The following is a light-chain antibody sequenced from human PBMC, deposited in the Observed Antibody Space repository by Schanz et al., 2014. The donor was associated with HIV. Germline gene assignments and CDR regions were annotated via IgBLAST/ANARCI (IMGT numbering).Light chain of an antibody. CDR1: QSVSSSF. Sequence: EIVLTQSPGTLSLSPGERATLSCRASQSVSSSFLAWYQQKPGQAPRLLMYGASSRATGIPERFSGSGSGTDFTLTISRLEPEDFAVYYCQQRSNWPLTFGGGTKVEIK. V-gene: IGKV3D-20*02. CDR2: GAS. CDR3: QQRSNWPLT. J-gene: IGKJ4*01.